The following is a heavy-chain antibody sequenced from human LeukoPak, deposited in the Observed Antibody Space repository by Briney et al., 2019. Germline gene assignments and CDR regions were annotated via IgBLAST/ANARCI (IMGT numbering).Heavy chain of an antibody. D-gene: IGHD3-10*01. V-gene: IGHV4-59*12. Sequence: SETLSLTCAVYGGSFSGYYWSWIRQPPGKGLEWIGYIYYSGSTNYNPSLKSRVTTSVDTSKNQFSLKLSSVTAADTAVYYCAAFTITYNPFDYWGQGTLVTVSS. CDR2: IYYSGST. CDR3: AAFTITYNPFDY. CDR1: GGSFSGYY. J-gene: IGHJ4*02.